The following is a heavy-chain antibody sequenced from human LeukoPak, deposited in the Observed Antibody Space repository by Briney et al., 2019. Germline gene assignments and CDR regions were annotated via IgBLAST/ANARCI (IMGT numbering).Heavy chain of an antibody. CDR3: AREVGYYDFWSGYLSSYYFDY. J-gene: IGHJ4*02. CDR2: IYTSGST. Sequence: SEALSLTCAVSGGSISSGSYYWSWIRQPAGKGLEWIGRIYTSGSTNYNPSLKSRVTMSVDTSKNQFSLKLSSVTAADTAVYYCAREVGYYDFWSGYLSSYYFDYWGQGTLVTVSS. CDR1: GGSISSGSYY. V-gene: IGHV4-61*02. D-gene: IGHD3-3*01.